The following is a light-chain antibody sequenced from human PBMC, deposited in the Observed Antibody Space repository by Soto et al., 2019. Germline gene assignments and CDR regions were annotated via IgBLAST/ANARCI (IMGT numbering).Light chain of an antibody. Sequence: EIVLTQSPATLSLSPGERATLSCRASQSVSSYLAWFQQKPGQAPRLLIHDASNRATDIPARFSGSVSGTDFTLIISSLEPEDSAVYYCHQRSDWPRTFGQGTKVEIK. J-gene: IGKJ1*01. CDR2: DAS. CDR3: HQRSDWPRT. CDR1: QSVSSY. V-gene: IGKV3-11*01.